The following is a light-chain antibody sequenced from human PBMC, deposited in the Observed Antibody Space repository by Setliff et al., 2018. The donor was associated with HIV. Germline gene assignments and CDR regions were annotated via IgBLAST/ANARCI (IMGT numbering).Light chain of an antibody. J-gene: IGLJ1*01. V-gene: IGLV1-44*01. CDR3: AAWDDSLNGHYV. CDR2: SNN. Sequence: QSALTQPPSASGTPGQRVTISCSGSSSNIGSNTVNCYQQLPGTAPKLLIYSNNQRPSGVPDRFSGSKSGTSASLAISGLQSEDEADYYWAAWDDSLNGHYVFGTGTKV. CDR1: SSNIGSNT.